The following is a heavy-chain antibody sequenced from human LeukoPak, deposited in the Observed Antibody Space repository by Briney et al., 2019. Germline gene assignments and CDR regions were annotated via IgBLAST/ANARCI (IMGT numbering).Heavy chain of an antibody. CDR1: GFTFSTYS. CDR2: ISGSSSYI. CDR3: ARGPPYDY. V-gene: IGHV3-21*01. J-gene: IGHJ4*02. Sequence: GGSLRLSCAASGFTFSTYSMNWVRQAPGKGLEWVSPISGSSSYIYYADSVKGRFTISRDNAKNSLYLQMNSLRAEDTSVYYCARGPPYDYWGQGTLVTVSS.